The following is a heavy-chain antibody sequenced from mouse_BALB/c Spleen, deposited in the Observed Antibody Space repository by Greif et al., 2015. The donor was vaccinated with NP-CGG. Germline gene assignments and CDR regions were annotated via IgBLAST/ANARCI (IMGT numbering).Heavy chain of an antibody. CDR3: APYLYYAMDY. Sequence: EVQLQQSGAELVKPGASVKLSCTASGFNIKDTYMHWVKQRPEQGLEWIGRIDPANGNTKYDPKFQGKATITADTSSNTAYLQRSSLTSEDTAVYYCAPYLYYAMDYWGQGTSVTVSS. D-gene: IGHD5-5*01. CDR1: GFNIKDTY. J-gene: IGHJ4*01. V-gene: IGHV14-3*02. CDR2: IDPANGNT.